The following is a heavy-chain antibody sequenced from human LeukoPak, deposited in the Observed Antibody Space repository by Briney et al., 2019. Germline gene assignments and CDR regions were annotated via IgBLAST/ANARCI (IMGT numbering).Heavy chain of an antibody. CDR3: ARVPSSPSYYGFWSDHFDY. D-gene: IGHD3-3*01. CDR1: GYTFTSYG. J-gene: IGHJ4*02. Sequence: GASVKVSCKASGYTFTSYGISWVRQAPGQGLEWMGWISAYNGNTNYAQKLQGRVTMTTDTSTSTAYMELRSLRSDDTAVYYCARVPSSPSYYGFWSDHFDYWGQGTLVTVSS. V-gene: IGHV1-18*01. CDR2: ISAYNGNT.